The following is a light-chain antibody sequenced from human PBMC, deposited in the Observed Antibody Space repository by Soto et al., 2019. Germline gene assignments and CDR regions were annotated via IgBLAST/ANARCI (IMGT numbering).Light chain of an antibody. J-gene: IGLJ1*01. CDR1: SSDVGGYNY. CDR2: DVS. CDR3: SSYTSSTTNV. V-gene: IGLV2-14*03. Sequence: QSALTQPASVSGSPGQLITISCTGTSSDVGGYNYVSWYQQHPGKAPKLLINDVSNRPSGISDRFSGSKSGNTASLTISGLQAEDEADYYCSSYTSSTTNVFGTGTKVTVL.